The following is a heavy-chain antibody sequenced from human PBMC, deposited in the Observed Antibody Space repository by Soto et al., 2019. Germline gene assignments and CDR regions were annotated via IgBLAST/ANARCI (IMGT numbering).Heavy chain of an antibody. V-gene: IGHV3-21*01. D-gene: IGHD3-9*01. CDR3: AKGPPSPYYDILINGMDV. Sequence: GGSLRLSCAASGFTFSSYSMSWVRQAPGKGLEWVSSIGSTSTHIYYADSLKGRFTVSRDNAKNSLFLQMNSLRAEDTAVYYCAKGPPSPYYDILINGMDVWGQGTTVTVSS. CDR1: GFTFSSYS. J-gene: IGHJ6*02. CDR2: IGSTSTHI.